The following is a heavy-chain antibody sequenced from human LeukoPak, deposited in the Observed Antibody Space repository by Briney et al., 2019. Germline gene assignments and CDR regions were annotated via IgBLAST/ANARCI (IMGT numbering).Heavy chain of an antibody. V-gene: IGHV3-21*01. J-gene: IGHJ4*02. D-gene: IGHD2-2*01. CDR2: ISSSSSYI. Sequence: GGSLRLSCAASGFTFSSYSMNWVRQAPGKGLEWVSSISSSSSYIYYADSVKGRFTISRENAKNSLYPQMNSLRAEDTAVYYCAGGVGYCSSTSCRTLTYWGQGTLVTVSS. CDR3: AGGVGYCSSTSCRTLTY. CDR1: GFTFSSYS.